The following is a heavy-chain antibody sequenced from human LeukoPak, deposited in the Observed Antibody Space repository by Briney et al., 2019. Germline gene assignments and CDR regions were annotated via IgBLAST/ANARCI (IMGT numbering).Heavy chain of an antibody. CDR2: IYYSGST. CDR1: GGSINSSSYS. V-gene: IGHV4-39*01. D-gene: IGHD3-22*01. Sequence: SETLSLTCTVSGGSINSSSYSWGWIRQPPGKGLEWIGTIYYSGSTYYNPSLKSRVTISVDPSQHLFSLKLSSVTAADTAVYYCAKRYYYDNSGYFDSWGQGTLVTVSS. J-gene: IGHJ4*02. CDR3: AKRYYYDNSGYFDS.